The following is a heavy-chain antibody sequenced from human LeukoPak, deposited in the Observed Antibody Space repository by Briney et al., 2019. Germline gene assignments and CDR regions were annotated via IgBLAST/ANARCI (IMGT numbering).Heavy chain of an antibody. Sequence: GGSLRLSGAASGFTFSTSWMHWVRQAPGKGLEWVASISRNSTYIHYADSVKGRFTISRDSARNSLFLQMNSLRAEDTAIYYCARDEGYYFDSWGQGTQVTVSS. CDR3: ARDEGYYFDS. CDR1: GFTFSTSW. CDR2: ISRNSTYI. V-gene: IGHV3-21*01. J-gene: IGHJ4*02.